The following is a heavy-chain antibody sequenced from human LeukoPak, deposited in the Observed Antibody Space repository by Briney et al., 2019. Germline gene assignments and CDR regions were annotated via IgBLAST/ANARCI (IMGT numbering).Heavy chain of an antibody. Sequence: HPGGSLRLPCAASGFTFGSYAMYWVRQAPGKRLEWVSGISGSGGSTFYADSVKGRFTISRDNSENTVYLQMNSLRADDTAVYYCAKTTAGYSSGRYPGWPVDYWGQGTLVTVSS. D-gene: IGHD6-19*01. CDR1: GFTFGSYA. CDR3: AKTTAGYSSGRYPGWPVDY. V-gene: IGHV3-23*01. J-gene: IGHJ4*02. CDR2: ISGSGGST.